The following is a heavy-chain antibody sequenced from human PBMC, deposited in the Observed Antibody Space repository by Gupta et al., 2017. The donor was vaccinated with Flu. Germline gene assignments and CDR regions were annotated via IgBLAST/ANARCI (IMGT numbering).Heavy chain of an antibody. CDR2: IRSSAVT. CDR1: GFTFSSHD. V-gene: IGHV3-48*03. CDR3: ARGHWDN. Sequence: EVQLVESGGGLVQPGGSLRLSCAASGFTFSSHDMSWVRQAPGRGLEWVSFIRSSAVTYYGDPVRGRFTIARDNAKNSLYLQMSGLRDEDTAVYDCARGHWDNWGQGTLVTVSS. J-gene: IGHJ4*02.